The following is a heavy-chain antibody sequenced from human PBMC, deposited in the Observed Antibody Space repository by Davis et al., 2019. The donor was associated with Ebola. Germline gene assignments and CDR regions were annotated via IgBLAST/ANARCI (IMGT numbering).Heavy chain of an antibody. CDR1: GFTFSDHY. V-gene: IGHV3-11*01. J-gene: IGHJ6*02. CDR2: ITGSGSLT. D-gene: IGHD1-1*01. Sequence: PGGSLRLSCAVSGFTFSDHYMSWIRQAPGKGLEWIPSITGSGSLTYYAASVKGRFTISRDNTNNSLFLQMSALRVDDTAVYYCTRAKLQLYGMDVWGRGTTVTVSS. CDR3: TRAKLQLYGMDV.